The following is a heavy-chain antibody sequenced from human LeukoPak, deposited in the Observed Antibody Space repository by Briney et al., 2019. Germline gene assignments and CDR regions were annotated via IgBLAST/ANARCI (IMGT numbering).Heavy chain of an antibody. Sequence: ASVKVSCKASGYTFINYAISWVRQAPGQGLEWMGWISLYNGNTNYAQKLQGRVTMTTDTSTSTAYMELRSLRSDDTAVYYCARVGGTSWYQLTPYYYYYMDVWGKGTTVTISS. D-gene: IGHD2-2*01. V-gene: IGHV1-18*01. CDR1: GYTFINYA. CDR2: ISLYNGNT. CDR3: ARVGGTSWYQLTPYYYYYMDV. J-gene: IGHJ6*03.